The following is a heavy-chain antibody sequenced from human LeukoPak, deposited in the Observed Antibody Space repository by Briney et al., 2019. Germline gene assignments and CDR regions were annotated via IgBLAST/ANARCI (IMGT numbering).Heavy chain of an antibody. CDR2: ISGSGGST. CDR3: AKDRGMRSVTPNWFDP. J-gene: IGHJ5*02. Sequence: GGSLRLSCAASGFTFSSYAMSWVRQAPGKGLEWVSAISGSGGSTYYADSVKGRFTISRDNSKNTLYLQMNSLRAEDTAVYYCAKDRGMRSVTPNWFDPWGQGTLVTVSS. V-gene: IGHV3-23*01. D-gene: IGHD4-23*01. CDR1: GFTFSSYA.